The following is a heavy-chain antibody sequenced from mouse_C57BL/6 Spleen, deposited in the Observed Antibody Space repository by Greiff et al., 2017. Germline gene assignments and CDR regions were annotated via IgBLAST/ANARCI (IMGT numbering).Heavy chain of an antibody. J-gene: IGHJ3*01. Sequence: QVQLQQPGAELVKPGASVKLSCKASGYTFTSYWMQWVKQRPGQGLEWIGEIDPSDSYTNYNQQFKGKATLTVDTSASTAYMQLRSLTSEDSAVYYCAREEVFAYWGQGTLVTVSA. CDR3: AREEVFAY. CDR1: GYTFTSYW. CDR2: IDPSDSYT. V-gene: IGHV1-50*01.